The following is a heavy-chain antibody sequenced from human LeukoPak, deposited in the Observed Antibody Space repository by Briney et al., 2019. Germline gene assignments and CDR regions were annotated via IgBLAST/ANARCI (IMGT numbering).Heavy chain of an antibody. D-gene: IGHD6-6*01. V-gene: IGHV3-23*01. CDR3: ARVISTSSFVFDY. Sequence: GGSLRLSCAASGFTFTNYAMSWVRHAPGEGLEWVSAISGSGGSTYYADSVKGRFTISRDSSTRTLYLQMNSLRVEDTAVYFCARVISTSSFVFDYWGQGTLVTVSP. CDR1: GFTFTNYA. J-gene: IGHJ4*02. CDR2: ISGSGGST.